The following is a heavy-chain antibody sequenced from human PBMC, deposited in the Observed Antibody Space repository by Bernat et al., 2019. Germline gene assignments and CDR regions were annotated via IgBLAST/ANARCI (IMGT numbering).Heavy chain of an antibody. Sequence: EVQLVETGGDLIQPGGSLRLSCAASGVTVSSSYMSWVRQAPGQRLEWVSIIYSGGNTYYADSVKGRFIISRDNSKNTLYLQMNSLRAEDTAVYYCASALYSSGWYSAYFQHWGQGTLVTVFS. CDR1: GVTVSSSY. J-gene: IGHJ1*01. V-gene: IGHV3-53*02. CDR3: ASALYSSGWYSAYFQH. CDR2: IYSGGNT. D-gene: IGHD6-19*01.